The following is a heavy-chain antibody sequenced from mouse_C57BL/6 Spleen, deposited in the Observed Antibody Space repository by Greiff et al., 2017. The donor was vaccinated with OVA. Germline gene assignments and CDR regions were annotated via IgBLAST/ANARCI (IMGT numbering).Heavy chain of an antibody. V-gene: IGHV1-50*01. CDR3: ARTGYYGSSYVNWYFDV. CDR1: GYTFTSYW. CDR2: IDPSDSYT. Sequence: QVQLQQPGAELVKPGASVKLSCKASGYTFTSYWMQWVKQRPGQGLEWIGEIDPSDSYTNYNQKFKGKATLTVDTSSSTAYMQLSSLTSEDSAVYYCARTGYYGSSYVNWYFDVWGTGTTVTVSS. D-gene: IGHD1-1*01. J-gene: IGHJ1*03.